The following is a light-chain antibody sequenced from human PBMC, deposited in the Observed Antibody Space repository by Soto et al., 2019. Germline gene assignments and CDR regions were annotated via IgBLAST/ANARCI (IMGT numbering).Light chain of an antibody. CDR2: DAS. V-gene: IGKV1-13*02. CDR1: QGISIA. CDR3: QQFNSYPLLK. Sequence: AIQLTQSPSSLSASVGDRVTITCRASQGISIALAWYQQKPGKAPKLLIYDASSLESGVPSRFSGSGSETDFTLTISRQQPEDFATYYCQQFNSYPLLKFGGGTKVEIK. J-gene: IGKJ4*02.